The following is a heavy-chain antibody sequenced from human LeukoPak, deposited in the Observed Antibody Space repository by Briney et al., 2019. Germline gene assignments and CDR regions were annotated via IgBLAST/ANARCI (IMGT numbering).Heavy chain of an antibody. J-gene: IGHJ4*02. CDR1: GFTFSNAW. D-gene: IGHD3-22*01. V-gene: IGHV3-15*01. CDR3: TTDDYYDSSGYRTLGDY. CDR2: IKSKTDGGTT. Sequence: GGSLRLSCAASGFTFSNAWMSWVRQAPGKGLEWVGRIKSKTDGGTTDYAAPVKGRFTISRDDSKNTLYLQMNSLKTEDTAVYYCTTDDYYDSSGYRTLGDYWGQGTLVTVSS.